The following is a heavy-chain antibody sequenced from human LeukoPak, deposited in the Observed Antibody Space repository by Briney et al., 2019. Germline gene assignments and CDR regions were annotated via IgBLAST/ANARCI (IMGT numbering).Heavy chain of an antibody. D-gene: IGHD2-15*01. CDR1: GFTFSSYW. CDR3: AGVSELLLSYYYYYMDV. J-gene: IGHJ6*03. Sequence: GGSLRLSCAASGFTFSSYWMSWVRQAPGKGLEWVANIKRDGTEKYCVDSVKGRFTISRDNAKNSLYLQMNSLRAEDTAVYYCAGVSELLLSYYYYYMDVWGKGTTVTVSS. V-gene: IGHV3-7*01. CDR2: IKRDGTEK.